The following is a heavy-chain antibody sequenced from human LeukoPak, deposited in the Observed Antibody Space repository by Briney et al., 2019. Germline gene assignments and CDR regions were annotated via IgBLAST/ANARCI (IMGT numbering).Heavy chain of an antibody. J-gene: IGHJ4*02. Sequence: PSETLSLTCAVYGGSFSGYFWTWIRQPPGKGLEWIGSIYYSGSTYYNPSLKSRVTISVDTSKNQFSLKLSSVTAADTAVYYCARDRYTVTMYYFDYWGQGALVTVSS. CDR2: IYYSGST. V-gene: IGHV4-34*01. D-gene: IGHD4-17*01. CDR1: GGSFSGYF. CDR3: ARDRYTVTMYYFDY.